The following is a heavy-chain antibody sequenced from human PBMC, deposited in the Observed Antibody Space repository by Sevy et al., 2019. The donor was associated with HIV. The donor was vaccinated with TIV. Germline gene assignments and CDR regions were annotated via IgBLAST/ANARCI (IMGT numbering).Heavy chain of an antibody. CDR3: ARQKRSADFLDY. CDR1: GYSFSSHW. D-gene: IGHD2-21*02. CDR2: IYPSDSET. Sequence: GESLKLSCMASGYSFSSHWIGWVRQKPGKGLEWVGIIYPSDSETTYSPSFQGQVTISADKSINTAYLQWSSLKASDSAMYYCARQKRSADFLDYWGQGTLVTVSS. J-gene: IGHJ4*02. V-gene: IGHV5-51*01.